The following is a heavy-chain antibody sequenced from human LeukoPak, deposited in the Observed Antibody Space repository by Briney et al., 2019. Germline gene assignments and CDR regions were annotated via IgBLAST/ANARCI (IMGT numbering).Heavy chain of an antibody. Sequence: ASVKVSCKASGYTFTSYYMHWVRQAPGQGLEWMGWINTNTGNPTYAQGFTGRFVFSLDTSVSTAYLQISSLKAEDTAVYYCARAGPYGGNFGGPDYWGQGTLVTVSS. J-gene: IGHJ4*02. CDR2: INTNTGNP. CDR3: ARAGPYGGNFGGPDY. V-gene: IGHV7-4-1*02. D-gene: IGHD4-23*01. CDR1: GYTFTSYY.